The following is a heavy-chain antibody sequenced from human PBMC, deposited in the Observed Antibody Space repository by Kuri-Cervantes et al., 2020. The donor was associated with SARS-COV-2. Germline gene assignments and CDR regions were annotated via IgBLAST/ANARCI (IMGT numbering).Heavy chain of an antibody. V-gene: IGHV3-30*18. Sequence: LSLTCAASGFTFSSYGMHWVRQAPGKGLEWVAVISYDGSNKYYADSVKGRFTISRDNSENTLYLQMNSLRAEDTAVYYCAKEEKVLRFLEWLGGMDVWGQGTTVTVSS. D-gene: IGHD3-3*01. CDR1: GFTFSSYG. CDR3: AKEEKVLRFLEWLGGMDV. CDR2: ISYDGSNK. J-gene: IGHJ6*02.